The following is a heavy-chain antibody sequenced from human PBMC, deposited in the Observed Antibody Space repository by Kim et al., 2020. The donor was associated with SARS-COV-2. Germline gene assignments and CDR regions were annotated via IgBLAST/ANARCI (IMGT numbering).Heavy chain of an antibody. V-gene: IGHV4-59*13. Sequence: SETLSLTCTVSGGSISSYYWSWIRQPPGKGLEWIGYIYYSGSTNYNPSLKSRVTISVDTSKNQFSLKLSSVTAADTAVYYCARGRAEMATWFDYWGQGTLVTVSS. CDR2: IYYSGST. CDR1: GGSISSYY. D-gene: IGHD5-12*01. J-gene: IGHJ4*02. CDR3: ARGRAEMATWFDY.